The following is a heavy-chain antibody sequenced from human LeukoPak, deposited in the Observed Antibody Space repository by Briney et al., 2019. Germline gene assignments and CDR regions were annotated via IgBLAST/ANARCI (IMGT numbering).Heavy chain of an antibody. CDR1: GFTFSSYG. Sequence: PGGSLRLSCAASGFTFSSYGMTWVRQARGKGLEWVSAISGSGGSTYYADSVKGRFIMSRDNSQNTLYLQMSGLGTEDTAIYYCAKTNGVRSSWSIDYWGQGTLVTVSS. J-gene: IGHJ4*02. V-gene: IGHV3-23*01. CDR3: AKTNGVRSSWSIDY. D-gene: IGHD6-13*01. CDR2: ISGSGGST.